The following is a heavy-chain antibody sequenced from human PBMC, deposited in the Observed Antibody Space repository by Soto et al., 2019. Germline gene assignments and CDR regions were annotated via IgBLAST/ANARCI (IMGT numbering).Heavy chain of an antibody. Sequence: QVQLVQSGAEVKKPGASVKVSCKASGYTFTSYGISWVRQAPGQGLEWTGWISAYTGKANYAQKLKSRVTMTTDTSTRTAYMELRSLRSDATAVYYCARDSSSWQNWFDPWGQGTLVTVSS. J-gene: IGHJ5*02. CDR2: ISAYTGKA. D-gene: IGHD6-13*01. CDR3: ARDSSSWQNWFDP. CDR1: GYTFTSYG. V-gene: IGHV1-18*04.